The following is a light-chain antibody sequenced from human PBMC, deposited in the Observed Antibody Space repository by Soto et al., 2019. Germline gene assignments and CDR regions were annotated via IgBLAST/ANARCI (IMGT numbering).Light chain of an antibody. J-gene: IGKJ5*01. CDR1: QSVSNSF. CDR2: GAS. V-gene: IGKV3-20*01. CDR3: QQYENSPIT. Sequence: EIVWTQSPGTLSLSPGERATLSCRASQSVSNSFLAWYQQKPGQAPRLLIYGASSRATGIPDRFSGTGSETDFTLTINRLEPEDFAVYYCQQYENSPITFGQGTRLEIK.